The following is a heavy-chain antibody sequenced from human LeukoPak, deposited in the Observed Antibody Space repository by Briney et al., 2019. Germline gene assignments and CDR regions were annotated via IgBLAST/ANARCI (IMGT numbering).Heavy chain of an antibody. CDR3: ARMSNWLPDY. V-gene: IGHV4-38-2*01. J-gene: IGHJ4*02. D-gene: IGHD7-27*01. CDR1: GYSISSGYY. CDR2: IYHSGST. Sequence: SETLSLTCAVSGYSISSGYYWGWIRQPPGKGLEWIGSIYHSGSTYYNPSLKSRVTISVDTSKNQSSLKLSSVTAADTAVYYCARMSNWLPDYWGQGTLVTVSS.